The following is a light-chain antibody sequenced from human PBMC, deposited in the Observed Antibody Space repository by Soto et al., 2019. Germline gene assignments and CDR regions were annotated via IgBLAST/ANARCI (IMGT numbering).Light chain of an antibody. V-gene: IGKV3-20*01. CDR1: QSVSSSD. CDR2: GAS. Sequence: EIVLTQSPGTLSFSPGDRATLSCRASQSVSSSDLAWYQQKPGQAPRLLIYGASTRATGIPDRFSGSGSGTDFTLTISRLEPEDFAVDYCQQYGGSPLYTFGQGTKVDIK. CDR3: QQYGGSPLYT. J-gene: IGKJ2*01.